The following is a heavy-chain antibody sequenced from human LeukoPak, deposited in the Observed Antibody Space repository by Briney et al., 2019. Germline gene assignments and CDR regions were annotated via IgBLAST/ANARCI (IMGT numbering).Heavy chain of an antibody. D-gene: IGHD5-18*01. J-gene: IGHJ3*02. CDR1: GFTFSSYS. V-gene: IGHV3-21*01. CDR3: ARGNAAMVQKVFDI. Sequence: GGSLRLSCAASGFTFSSYSMNWVRQAPGKGLEWVSSISTGSSYIYYADSVKGRFTISRDNAKNSLYLQMNSLRAEDTAVYYCARGNAAMVQKVFDIWGKGQWSPSLQ. CDR2: ISTGSSYI.